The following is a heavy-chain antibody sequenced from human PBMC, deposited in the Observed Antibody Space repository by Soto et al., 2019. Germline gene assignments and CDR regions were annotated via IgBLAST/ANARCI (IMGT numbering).Heavy chain of an antibody. CDR3: ARGRGWRDY. CDR2: VDPNRGNT. Sequence: ASVKVSCKASGYTFTSYDIHWVRQATGQGLEWVGWVDPNRGNTDYAQKFQGRVSMTRDTSTSTAYMELSSLTSEDTAVYYCARGRGWRDYWGQGTLVTVSS. CDR1: GYTFTSYD. J-gene: IGHJ4*02. D-gene: IGHD6-19*01. V-gene: IGHV1-8*01.